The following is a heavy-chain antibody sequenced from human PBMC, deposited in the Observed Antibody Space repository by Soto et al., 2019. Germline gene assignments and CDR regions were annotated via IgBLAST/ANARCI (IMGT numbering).Heavy chain of an antibody. CDR1: GGSFSSYH. D-gene: IGHD2-2*01. V-gene: IGHV4-34*01. CDR3: ARGRAVTIAAMINYFDY. Sequence: TSETLSLTCAVYGGSFSSYHWSWIRQPPGKGLEWIGEINHSGYTNYNPSLKSRVTISVDTSKNQFSLRLSSVTAADTSVYYCARGRAVTIAAMINYFDYWGQGTLVTVSS. CDR2: INHSGYT. J-gene: IGHJ4*02.